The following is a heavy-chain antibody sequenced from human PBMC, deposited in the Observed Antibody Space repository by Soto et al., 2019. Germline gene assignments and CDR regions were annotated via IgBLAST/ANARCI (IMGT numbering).Heavy chain of an antibody. CDR3: ARTDKGVYGPPLDN. CDR2: ITRFNDNT. CDR1: GYTFTTYG. V-gene: IGHV1-18*01. Sequence: QIHLVQSGGEVKKPGASVKVSCKTSGYTFTTYGISWVRQAPGQGLEWMGWITRFNDNTNYAQNLQGRVTMNTDTSTNTAYLERRSLTSDDTAVYYCARTDKGVYGPPLDNWGQGTLVTVSS. J-gene: IGHJ4*02. D-gene: IGHD5-12*01.